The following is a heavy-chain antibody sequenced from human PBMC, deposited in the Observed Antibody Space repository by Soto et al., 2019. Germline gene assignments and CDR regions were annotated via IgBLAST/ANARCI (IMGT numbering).Heavy chain of an antibody. CDR3: AKDTKPPLCFGPGVAFDI. D-gene: IGHD3-10*01. V-gene: IGHV3-23*01. Sequence: PGGSLRLSCAASGFTFSSYAMGWVRQAPGKXLEWVSAISGSGGSTYYADSVKGRFTISRDNSKNTLYLQMNSLRAEDTAVYYCAKDTKPPLCFGPGVAFDIWGQGTMVTVSS. CDR2: ISGSGGST. CDR1: GFTFSSYA. J-gene: IGHJ3*02.